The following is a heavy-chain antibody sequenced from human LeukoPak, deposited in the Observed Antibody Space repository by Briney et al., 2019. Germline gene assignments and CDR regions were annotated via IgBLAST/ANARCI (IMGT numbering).Heavy chain of an antibody. CDR1: GFTLDDHG. Sequence: PGGSLRLSCAASGFTLDDHGMHWGRQAPGKGLEWVSLISGDGGTTYYADSAKGRFTISRDNSKNSLYPQMNNLITEDTALYYCAKDQFGSGSYSLGGMDVWGQGTTVAVSS. J-gene: IGHJ6*02. CDR2: ISGDGGTT. V-gene: IGHV3-43*02. D-gene: IGHD3-10*01. CDR3: AKDQFGSGSYSLGGMDV.